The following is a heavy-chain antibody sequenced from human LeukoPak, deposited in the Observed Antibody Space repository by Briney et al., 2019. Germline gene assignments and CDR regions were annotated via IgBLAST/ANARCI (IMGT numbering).Heavy chain of an antibody. V-gene: IGHV3-9*01. Sequence: PGRSLRLSCVSSGFTFDDHAMNWVCQAPGKGLEWVAGISWNSGRIGYADSVKGRFTISRDNTKNSLDLQMTGLRSEDTALYYCVKATGSQPRAGAFDFWGQGTSVTVSS. J-gene: IGHJ3*01. CDR3: VKATGSQPRAGAFDF. CDR1: GFTFDDHA. D-gene: IGHD1-26*01. CDR2: ISWNSGRI.